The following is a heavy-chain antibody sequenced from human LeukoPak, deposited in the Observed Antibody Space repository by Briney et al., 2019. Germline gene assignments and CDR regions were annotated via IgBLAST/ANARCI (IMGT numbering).Heavy chain of an antibody. Sequence: GGSLRLSCAASGFTFSSYWMSWVRRAPGRGLEWVANIKQDGSEKYYVDSVKGRFTISRDNAKNSLYLQMNSLRAEDTAVYYCARDKDVDSSSFPDYWGQGTLVTVSS. CDR3: ARDKDVDSSSFPDY. CDR1: GFTFSSYW. J-gene: IGHJ4*02. CDR2: IKQDGSEK. D-gene: IGHD6-6*01. V-gene: IGHV3-7*01.